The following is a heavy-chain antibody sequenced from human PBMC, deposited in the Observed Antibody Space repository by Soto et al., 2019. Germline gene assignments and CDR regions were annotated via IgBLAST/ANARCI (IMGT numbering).Heavy chain of an antibody. CDR1: GFDFRSHA. CDR3: ARDGVDITIVPPGMFFDL. J-gene: IGHJ4*02. V-gene: IGHV3-33*01. D-gene: IGHD3-3*01. CDR2: VWFDGNNK. Sequence: QEQLVDSGGDVVQPGRSLRLSCVASGFDFRSHAMHWVRQAPGEGLEWVAVVWFDGNNKFYADSVKGRFSISRDNSRDMTFLEMTSLRAEDTATYYCARDGVDITIVPPGMFFDLWGQGTRVTVSS.